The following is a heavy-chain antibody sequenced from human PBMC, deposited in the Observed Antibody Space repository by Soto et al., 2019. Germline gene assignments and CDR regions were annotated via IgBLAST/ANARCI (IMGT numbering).Heavy chain of an antibody. CDR3: AKEDLKRSGGSCNFDD. Sequence: QVQLVESGGGVVQPGRSLRLSCAASGFTFSSYGMHWVRQAPGKWLEWVAGISYDGSNKYYADSVKGRFTISRDNAKNTLYLQMNSLRAEDTAVYYCAKEDLKRSGGSCNFDDWGQGTLVTVSS. D-gene: IGHD2-15*01. V-gene: IGHV3-30*18. CDR1: GFTFSSYG. J-gene: IGHJ4*02. CDR2: ISYDGSNK.